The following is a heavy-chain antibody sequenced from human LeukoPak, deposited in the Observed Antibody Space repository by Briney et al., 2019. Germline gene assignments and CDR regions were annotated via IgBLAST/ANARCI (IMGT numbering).Heavy chain of an antibody. Sequence: PGGSLRLSCAASGFTFSKYAMTWVRQVPGRGPEWVANVNQDGSETYYLDSVKGRFTISKDNAENSLYLQMNSLRAEDTALYHCARNNGMDVWGQGTTVIVSS. CDR3: ARNNGMDV. CDR1: GFTFSKYA. J-gene: IGHJ6*02. V-gene: IGHV3-7*03. CDR2: VNQDGSET.